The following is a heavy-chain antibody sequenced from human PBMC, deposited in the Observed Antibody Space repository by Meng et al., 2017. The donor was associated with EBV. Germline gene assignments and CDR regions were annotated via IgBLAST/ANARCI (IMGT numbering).Heavy chain of an antibody. J-gene: IGHJ5*02. D-gene: IGHD4-17*01. CDR3: ARGRYYGDYFWFDP. V-gene: IGHV4-61*01. CDR1: AGSGSSGSYY. Sequence: VRLQMPVPAPGVPMDSLSLPCAFVAGSGSSGSYYWSWIRQPPGKGLEWIGYIYYSGSTNYNPSLKSRVTISVDTSKNQFSLKLSSVTAADTAVYYCARGRYYGDYFWFDPWGQGTLVTVSS. CDR2: IYYSGST.